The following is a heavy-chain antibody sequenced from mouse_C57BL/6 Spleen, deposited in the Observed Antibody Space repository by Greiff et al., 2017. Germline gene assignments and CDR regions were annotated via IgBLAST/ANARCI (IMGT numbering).Heavy chain of an antibody. V-gene: IGHV1-64*01. CDR2: IHPNSGST. D-gene: IGHD1-1*01. CDR3: ARYCSSYDYYAMDY. Sequence: QVQLQQPGAVLVKPGASVKLSCKASGYTFTSYWMHWVKQRPGQGLEWIGMIHPNSGSTNYNEKFKSKATLTVDKSSSTAYMQLSSLTSEDSAVYYCARYCSSYDYYAMDYWGQGTSVTVSS. CDR1: GYTFTSYW. J-gene: IGHJ4*01.